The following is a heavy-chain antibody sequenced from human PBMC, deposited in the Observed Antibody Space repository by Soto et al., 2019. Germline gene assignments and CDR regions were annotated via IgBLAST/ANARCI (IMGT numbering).Heavy chain of an antibody. J-gene: IGHJ6*02. CDR3: AKHTSVSRYSFFGMDV. V-gene: IGHV3-49*03. Sequence: PGGSLRLSCTTSGFTFSDYAISWFRQAPGKELEWVGVIRSKVYGVTTDYAASVKGRFAISRDDSKDTAYLQMNSVTTEDTAVYFCAKHTSVSRYSFFGMDVWGHGTTVTVSS. D-gene: IGHD2-2*01. CDR1: GFTFSDYA. CDR2: IRSKVYGVTT.